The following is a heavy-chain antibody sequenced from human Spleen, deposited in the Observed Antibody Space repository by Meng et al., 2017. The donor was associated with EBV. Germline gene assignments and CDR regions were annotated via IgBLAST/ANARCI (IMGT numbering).Heavy chain of an antibody. CDR1: GFTFSDHY. CDR3: ARLYDY. CDR2: ISGRDFST. Sequence: QVELVESGGDLVKPGGSLGLSCAGSGFTFSDHYLSWIRQATGRGLEWVSIISGRDFSTNYADSVKGRFTISRDNSKNTLYLQMNSLRAEDTAVYYCARLYDYWGQGILVTVSS. J-gene: IGHJ4*02. V-gene: IGHV3-11*05.